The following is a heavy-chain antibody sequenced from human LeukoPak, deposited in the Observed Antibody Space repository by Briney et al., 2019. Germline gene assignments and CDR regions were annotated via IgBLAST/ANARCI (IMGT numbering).Heavy chain of an antibody. CDR2: IRCSSSYI. Sequence: PGGPLRFSCPASGFTFSSYGMNWVRQAPGKGLEWVSSIRCSSSYIYYADSVNGRFTISRDNAKNSLYLQMNSLRAEDTAVYYCARGGYCSSTSCYFRESARWFDPWGQGTLVTVSS. CDR1: GFTFSSYG. V-gene: IGHV3-21*01. J-gene: IGHJ5*02. D-gene: IGHD2-2*03. CDR3: ARGGYCSSTSCYFRESARWFDP.